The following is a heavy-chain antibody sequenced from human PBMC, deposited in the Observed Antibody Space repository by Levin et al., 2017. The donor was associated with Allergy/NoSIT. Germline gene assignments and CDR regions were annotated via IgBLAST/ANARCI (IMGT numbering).Heavy chain of an antibody. V-gene: IGHV2-5*02. D-gene: IGHD2-2*01. J-gene: IGHJ3*02. Sequence: SGPTLVKPTQTLTLTGTFSGFSLSTSGVGVGWIRQPPGKALEWLALIYWDDDKRYSPSLKSRLTITKDTSKNQVVLTMTNMDPVDTATYYCAHRGLVVPAAINAFDSWGQGTMVTVSS. CDR1: GFSLSTSGVG. CDR2: IYWDDDK. CDR3: AHRGLVVPAAINAFDS.